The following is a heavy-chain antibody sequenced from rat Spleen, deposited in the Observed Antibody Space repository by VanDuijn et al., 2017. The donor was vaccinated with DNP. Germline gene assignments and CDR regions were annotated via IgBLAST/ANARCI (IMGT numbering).Heavy chain of an antibody. CDR2: INKDSNTI. CDR3: TRGRLWFPY. J-gene: IGHJ3*01. Sequence: EVQLVESGGGLVQPGRSLKLSCVASGFTFNNYWMNWVRQAPGRGLEWIGQINKDSNTINYNPSLKDKFTISRDNAQNTLYLQVSKVGSEDTAIYDCTRGRLWFPYWGQGTLVTVSS. V-gene: IGHV4-2*01. CDR1: GFTFNNYW.